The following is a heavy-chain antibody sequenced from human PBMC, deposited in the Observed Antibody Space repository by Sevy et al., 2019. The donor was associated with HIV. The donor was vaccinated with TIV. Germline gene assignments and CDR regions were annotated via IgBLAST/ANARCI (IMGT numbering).Heavy chain of an antibody. D-gene: IGHD1-7*01. CDR2: IKQDAGQK. J-gene: IGHJ4*02. CDR1: GFTFSKYW. V-gene: IGHV3-7*01. CDR3: ARDDGNYYFHY. Sequence: GSLRLSCAASGFTFSKYWMGWVRQAPGKGLEWVANIKQDAGQKYYVDSVMGRFTISRDNAKNSLYLQMNSLRAEDTAVYFCARDDGNYYFHYWGQGTLVTVSS.